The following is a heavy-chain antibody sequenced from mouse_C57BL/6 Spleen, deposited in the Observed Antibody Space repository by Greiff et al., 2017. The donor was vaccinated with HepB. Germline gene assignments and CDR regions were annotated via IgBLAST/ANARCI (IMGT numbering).Heavy chain of an antibody. CDR3: ARDDYDGGLAD. CDR1: GFSLTSYG. J-gene: IGHJ3*01. Sequence: QVQLKESGPGLVAPSQSLSITCTVSGFSLTSYGVDWVRQSPGKGLEWLGVIWGVGSTNYNSALKSRRSISKDNSKSQVFLKMNSLQTDDTDMYYCARDDYDGGLADWGQGTLVTGAA. D-gene: IGHD2-4*01. CDR2: IWGVGST. V-gene: IGHV2-6*01.